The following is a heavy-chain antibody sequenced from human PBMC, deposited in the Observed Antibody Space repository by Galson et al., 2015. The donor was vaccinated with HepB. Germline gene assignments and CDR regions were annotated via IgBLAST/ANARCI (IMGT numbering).Heavy chain of an antibody. J-gene: IGHJ4*02. CDR2: TYYRSNWYY. Sequence: CAISGDSVSSDSAAWNWIRQSPSRGLEWLGRTYYRSNWYYDYAASVKSRIIINADTSRNQFSLQLNSVSPEDTAVYYCARDAPGGETIYDYWGQGTLVTVPS. V-gene: IGHV6-1*01. CDR1: GDSVSSDSAA. CDR3: ARDAPGGETIYDY. D-gene: IGHD4-23*01.